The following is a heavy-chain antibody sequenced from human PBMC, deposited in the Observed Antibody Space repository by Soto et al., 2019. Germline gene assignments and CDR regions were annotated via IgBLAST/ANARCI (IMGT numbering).Heavy chain of an antibody. CDR2: ISYDGSNK. Sequence: PGGSLRLSCAASGFTFSSYGMHWVRQAPGKGLEWVAVISYDGSNKYYADSVKGRFTISRDNSKNTLYLQMNSLRAEDTAVYYCANLVDTAMVIVDYWGQGTLVTVSS. CDR1: GFTFSSYG. CDR3: ANLVDTAMVIVDY. D-gene: IGHD5-18*01. V-gene: IGHV3-30*18. J-gene: IGHJ4*02.